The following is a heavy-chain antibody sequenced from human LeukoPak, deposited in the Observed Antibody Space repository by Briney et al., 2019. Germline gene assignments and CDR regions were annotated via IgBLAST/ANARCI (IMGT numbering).Heavy chain of an antibody. CDR2: IYTSGST. D-gene: IGHD1/OR15-1a*01. CDR3: ARDDGRRDRTMYDAFDI. J-gene: IGHJ3*02. CDR1: GGSLSSYY. V-gene: IGHV4-4*07. Sequence: SGTLSLTRTVSGGSLSSYYWSWIRQPPREGLGWIWRIYTSGSTNYNPSLKSRVTMSVDTSKNQFSLKLSSVTAADTAVYYCARDDGRRDRTMYDAFDIWGQGTMVTVSS.